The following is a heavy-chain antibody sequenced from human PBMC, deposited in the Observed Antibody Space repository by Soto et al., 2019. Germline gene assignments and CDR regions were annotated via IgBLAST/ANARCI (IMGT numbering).Heavy chain of an antibody. V-gene: IGHV4-34*01. CDR3: ARAEAEYYYDSSGYSFYFDY. D-gene: IGHD3-22*01. CDR1: GGSFSDYY. J-gene: IGHJ4*02. Sequence: SETLSLTCPVYGGSFSDYYWSWIRQPPGKGLEWIGEINHSGSTNYNPSLKSRVTISVDTSKNQFSLKLSSVTAADTAVYYCARAEAEYYYDSSGYSFYFDYWGQGTLVTVSS. CDR2: INHSGST.